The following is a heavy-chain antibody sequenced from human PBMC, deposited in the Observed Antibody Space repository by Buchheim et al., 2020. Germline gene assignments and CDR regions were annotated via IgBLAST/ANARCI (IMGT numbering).Heavy chain of an antibody. D-gene: IGHD3-10*01. CDR1: GFTFSSYS. J-gene: IGHJ4*02. Sequence: EVQLVESGGGLVQPGGSLRLSSAASGFTFSSYSLNWVRQAPGKGLEWVSYISSSSSTIYYADSVQGRFTISSDNAKNSLYLQMNSLRAEDTAVYYCARDLPDLRGLGWGQGTL. CDR2: ISSSSSTI. CDR3: ARDLPDLRGLG. V-gene: IGHV3-48*01.